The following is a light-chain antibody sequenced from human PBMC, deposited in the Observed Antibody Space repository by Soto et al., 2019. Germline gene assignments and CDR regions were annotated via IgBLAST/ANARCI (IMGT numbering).Light chain of an antibody. J-gene: IGLJ3*02. CDR2: EVR. V-gene: IGLV2-14*01. Sequence: QSALTQPASVSGSPGQSITISCTGTSSDVGGYNHVSWYQQHPGKAPKLIIYEVRNRPSGVSNRLSGSKSGHTASLTISGLQADDEADYYCCSYTRSSIRVFGGGTKLTVL. CDR3: CSYTRSSIRV. CDR1: SSDVGGYNH.